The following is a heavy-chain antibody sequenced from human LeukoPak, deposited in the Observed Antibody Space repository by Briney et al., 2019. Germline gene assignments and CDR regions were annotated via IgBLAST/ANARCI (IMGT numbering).Heavy chain of an antibody. CDR1: GGSISSFC. CDR2: IYSGGDT. D-gene: IGHD6-19*01. CDR3: ARGPQSSGWYRVDY. J-gene: IGHJ4*02. V-gene: IGHV4-4*07. Sequence: PSETLSLTCTVSGGSISSFCWSWIRQPAGKGLEWIGRIYSGGDTNYNPSLKSRVTMSVDTFKNQFSLKLSSVTAADTAVYYCARGPQSSGWYRVDYWGRGTLVTVSS.